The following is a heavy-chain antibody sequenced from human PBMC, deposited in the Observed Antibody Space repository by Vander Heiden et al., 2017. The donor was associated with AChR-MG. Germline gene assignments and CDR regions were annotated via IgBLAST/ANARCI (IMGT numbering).Heavy chain of an antibody. CDR3: ARVGVASYYYYYGMDV. CDR2: IYSGGST. J-gene: IGHJ6*02. CDR1: GFTVSSNY. Sequence: EVQLVETGGGLIQPGGSLRLSCADSGFTVSSNYMSWVRQAPGKGLEWVSVIYSGGSTYYADSVKGRFTISRDNSKNTLYLQMNSLRAEDTAVYYCARVGVASYYYYYGMDVWGQGTTVTVSS. V-gene: IGHV3-53*02. D-gene: IGHD2-15*01.